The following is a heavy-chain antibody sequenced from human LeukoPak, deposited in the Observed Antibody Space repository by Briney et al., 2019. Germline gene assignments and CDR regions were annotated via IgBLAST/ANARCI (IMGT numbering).Heavy chain of an antibody. Sequence: GGSLRLSCAASGFTFSSYSMNWVRQAPGKGLEWVSSISSSSSYIYYADSVKGRFTISRDIAKNSLYLQMNSLRAEDTAVYYCASNPKYYYDSSGYYRPGDYWGQGTLVTVSS. J-gene: IGHJ4*02. CDR2: ISSSSSYI. D-gene: IGHD3-22*01. V-gene: IGHV3-21*01. CDR1: GFTFSSYS. CDR3: ASNPKYYYDSSGYYRPGDY.